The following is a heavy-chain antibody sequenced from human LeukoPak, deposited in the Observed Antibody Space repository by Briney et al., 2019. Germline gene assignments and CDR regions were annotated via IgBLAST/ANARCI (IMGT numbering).Heavy chain of an antibody. J-gene: IGHJ4*02. D-gene: IGHD1-1*01. CDR1: GLNFDDSA. V-gene: IGHV3-30*01. Sequence: GGSLRLSCVASGLNFDDSAMHWVRQAPAKGLEWITFISFDGNVKYYSDSVKGRFTISRDNFRKTLSLQMNSLRPEDTAVYYCARDMSERYSADYWGQGALVTVSS. CDR3: ARDMSERYSADY. CDR2: ISFDGNVK.